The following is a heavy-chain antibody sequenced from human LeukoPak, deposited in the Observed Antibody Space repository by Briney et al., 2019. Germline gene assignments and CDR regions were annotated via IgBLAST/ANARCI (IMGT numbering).Heavy chain of an antibody. CDR2: IIPIFGTA. V-gene: IGHV1-69*13. J-gene: IGHJ4*02. Sequence: SVKVSCKASGGTFSSYAISWVRQAPGQGLEWMGGIIPIFGTANYAQKFQGRVTITADESTSTAYMELSSLRSEDTAVYYCARDATDLRYFDWRDVGGFDYWGQGTLVTVSS. D-gene: IGHD3-9*01. CDR1: GGTFSSYA. CDR3: ARDATDLRYFDWRDVGGFDY.